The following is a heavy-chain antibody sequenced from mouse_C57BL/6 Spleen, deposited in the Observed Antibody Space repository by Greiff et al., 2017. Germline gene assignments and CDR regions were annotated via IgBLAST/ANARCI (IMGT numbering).Heavy chain of an antibody. CDR2: IDPETGGT. Sequence: VQLQESGAELVRPGASVTLSCKASGYTFTDYEMHWVKQTPVHGLEWIGAIDPETGGTAYNQTFKGKAILNAEKSSSTAYMGIRSLTSEDSAVYYCTREGITTVVAGDYWGQGTTLTVSS. CDR1: GYTFTDYE. V-gene: IGHV1-15*01. D-gene: IGHD1-1*01. CDR3: TREGITTVVAGDY. J-gene: IGHJ2*01.